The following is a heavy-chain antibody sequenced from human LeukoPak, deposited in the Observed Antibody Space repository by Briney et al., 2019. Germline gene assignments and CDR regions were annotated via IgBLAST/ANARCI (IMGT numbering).Heavy chain of an antibody. CDR3: VRRNPTGYSYGLGAFDI. J-gene: IGHJ3*02. CDR2: IYHSGST. D-gene: IGHD5-18*01. Sequence: SETLSLTCTVSGYSISSGYYWGWIRQPPGKGLEWIGSIYHSGSTNYNPSLKSRVTISVDTSKNQFSLKLSSVTAADTAVYYCVRRNPTGYSYGLGAFDIWGQGTMVTVSS. CDR1: GYSISSGYY. V-gene: IGHV4-38-2*02.